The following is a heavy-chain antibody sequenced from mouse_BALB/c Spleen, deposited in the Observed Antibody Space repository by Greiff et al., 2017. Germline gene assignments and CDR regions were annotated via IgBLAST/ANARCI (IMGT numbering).Heavy chain of an antibody. D-gene: IGHD1-2*01. CDR1: GYTFSSYW. Sequence: QVQLQQSGAELMKPGASVKISCKATGYTFSSYWIEWVKQRPGHGLEWIGEILPGSGSTNYNEKFKGKATFTADTSSNTAYMQLSSLTSEDSAVYYCAREGIRLGAWFAYWGQGTLVTVSA. CDR2: ILPGSGST. V-gene: IGHV1-9*01. CDR3: AREGIRLGAWFAY. J-gene: IGHJ3*01.